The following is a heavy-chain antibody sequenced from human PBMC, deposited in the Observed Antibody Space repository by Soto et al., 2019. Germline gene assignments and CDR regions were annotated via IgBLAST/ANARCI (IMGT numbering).Heavy chain of an antibody. CDR2: ISRSVDYM. Sequence: EVQLVESGGGLVKPGGSLRLSCTASGFTFSAHIMTWVRQAPGKGLEWVSSISRSVDYMYYADSVKGRFTISRDNAKNSLNLQMNSLSADDTAIYFCARERCSGDCYLDSWGQGTLVTVSS. CDR3: ARERCSGDCYLDS. CDR1: GFTFSAHI. D-gene: IGHD2-21*02. V-gene: IGHV3-21*01. J-gene: IGHJ4*02.